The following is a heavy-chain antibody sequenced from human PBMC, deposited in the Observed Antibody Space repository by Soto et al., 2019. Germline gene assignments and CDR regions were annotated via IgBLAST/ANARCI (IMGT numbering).Heavy chain of an antibody. CDR2: IDWDDDK. V-gene: IGHV2-70*04. CDR3: AHIEVSGSAFDI. J-gene: IGHJ3*02. D-gene: IGHD2-15*01. CDR1: GFSFTTSEMR. Sequence: SGPTLVNPTQTLTLTCTFSGFSFTTSEMRVGWIRQPPGKALEWLARIDWDDDKFYSTSLKTRLTISKDTSKNLVALTMTNMDPVDTATYYCAHIEVSGSAFDIWGQGTMVTVSS.